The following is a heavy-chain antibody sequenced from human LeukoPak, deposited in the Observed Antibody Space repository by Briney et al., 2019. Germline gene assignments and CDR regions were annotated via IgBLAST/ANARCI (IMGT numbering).Heavy chain of an antibody. CDR2: IYYSGST. V-gene: IGHV4-59*01. D-gene: IGHD3-3*01. Sequence: SETLSLTCTVSGGSINSYYWSWIRQPPGKGLEWIGYIYYSGSTNYNPSLKSRVTISVDTSKNQFSLKLSSVTAADTAVYYCAREYLEWSFDPWGQGTLVTVSS. CDR1: GGSINSYY. J-gene: IGHJ5*02. CDR3: AREYLEWSFDP.